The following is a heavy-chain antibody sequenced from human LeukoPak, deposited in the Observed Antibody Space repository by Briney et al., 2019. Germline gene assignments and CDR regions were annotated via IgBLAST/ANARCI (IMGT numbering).Heavy chain of an antibody. CDR3: ARGSEAYDYVWGSYAS. CDR2: IIPIFGTA. CDR1: GYTFTSYG. Sequence: ASVKVSCKASGYTFTSYGISWVRQAPGQGLEWMGGIIPIFGTANYAQKFQGRVTITADESTSTAYMELSSLRSEDTAVYYCARGSEAYDYVWGSYASWGQGTLVTVSS. V-gene: IGHV1-69*13. D-gene: IGHD3-16*01. J-gene: IGHJ4*02.